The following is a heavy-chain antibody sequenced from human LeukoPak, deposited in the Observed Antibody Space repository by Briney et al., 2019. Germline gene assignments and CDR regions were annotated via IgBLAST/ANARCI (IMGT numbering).Heavy chain of an antibody. J-gene: IGHJ4*02. CDR2: TYYKSTWSN. V-gene: IGHV6-1*01. CDR3: ARGTGWPQFDY. CDR1: GDGVSSNSVA. D-gene: IGHD6-19*01. Sequence: SQTLSLTCAISGDGVSSNSVAWNWIRQSPSRGLEWLGRTYYKSTWSNDYAVSVKSRITINPDTSKNQFSLQLNSVTPEDTAVYYCARGTGWPQFDYWGQGTLVTVSS.